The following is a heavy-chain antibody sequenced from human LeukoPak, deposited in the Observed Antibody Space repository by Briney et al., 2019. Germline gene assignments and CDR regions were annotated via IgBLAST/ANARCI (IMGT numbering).Heavy chain of an antibody. CDR3: ARDIVPSSSGWYEFDY. CDR1: GLTFSSYS. D-gene: IGHD6-19*01. CDR2: ISSSSSYI. Sequence: GGSLRLSCAASGLTFSSYSMNWVRQAPGKGLEWVSSISSSSSYIYYADSVKDRFTISRDNAKNSLYLQMNSLRAEDTAVYYCARDIVPSSSGWYEFDYWGQGTLVTVSS. J-gene: IGHJ4*02. V-gene: IGHV3-21*01.